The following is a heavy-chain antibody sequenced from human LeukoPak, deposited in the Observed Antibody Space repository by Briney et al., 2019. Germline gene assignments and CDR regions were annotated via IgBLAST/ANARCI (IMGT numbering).Heavy chain of an antibody. CDR2: INPNSGGT. D-gene: IGHD3-10*01. CDR3: ARVRPGGSGSYLDY. Sequence: ASVKVSCKASGYTFTGYYMHWVRQAPGQGLEWMGWINPNSGGTNYAQKFQGRVTMTRDTSISTAYMELSRLRSDDTAVYYCARVRPGGSGSYLDYWGQGTLVTVSS. J-gene: IGHJ4*02. V-gene: IGHV1-2*02. CDR1: GYTFTGYY.